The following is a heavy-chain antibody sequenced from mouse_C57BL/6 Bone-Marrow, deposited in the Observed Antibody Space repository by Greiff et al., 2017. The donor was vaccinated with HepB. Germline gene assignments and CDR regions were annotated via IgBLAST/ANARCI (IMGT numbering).Heavy chain of an antibody. V-gene: IGHV1-64*01. D-gene: IGHD3-2*02. CDR3: AREVDSSSYDFLNYFDY. CDR1: GYTFTSYW. J-gene: IGHJ2*01. Sequence: QVQLQQPGAELVKPGASVKLSCKASGYTFTSYWMHWVKQRPGQGLEWIGMIHPNSGSTNYNEKFKSKATLTVDKSSSTAYMQLSSLTSEDSAVYYCAREVDSSSYDFLNYFDYWGQGTTLTVSS. CDR2: IHPNSGST.